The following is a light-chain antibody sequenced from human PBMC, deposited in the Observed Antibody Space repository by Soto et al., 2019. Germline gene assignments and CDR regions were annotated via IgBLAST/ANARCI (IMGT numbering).Light chain of an antibody. CDR1: SSNIGAGYD. J-gene: IGLJ1*01. V-gene: IGLV1-40*01. Sequence: QPVLTQPPSVSGAPGQRVTISCTGSSSNIGAGYDVHWYLQLPGTAPKLLIFANSFRPSGVPDRFSGSKSGTSASLAITGLQAEDEADYYCQSYDSSLSAYVFGTGTKVTVL. CDR3: QSYDSSLSAYV. CDR2: ANS.